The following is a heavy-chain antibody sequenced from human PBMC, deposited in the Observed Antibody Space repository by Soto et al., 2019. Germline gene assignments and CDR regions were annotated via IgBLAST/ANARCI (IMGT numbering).Heavy chain of an antibody. V-gene: IGHV1-58*01. CDR1: GFSCTSLA. J-gene: IGHJ6*03. CDR3: ALGDKGYGGFSYYYYMDA. Sequence: QMQLMQSGPEVKKPGTPVKVYCKASGFSCTSLAVQGVRKARGQRLAWIRWSVVGSGNTRYAQKFQERVTLTWARSTSQAYMEVSSLRSAETAVYYCALGDKGYGGFSYYYYMDAWAKGTTVTVSS. CDR2: SVVGSGNT. D-gene: IGHD4-17*01.